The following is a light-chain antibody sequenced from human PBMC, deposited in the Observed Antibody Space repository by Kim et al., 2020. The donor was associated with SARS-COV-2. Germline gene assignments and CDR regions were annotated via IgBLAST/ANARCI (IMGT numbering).Light chain of an antibody. V-gene: IGLV3-1*01. CDR1: KWGDKD. Sequence: GQKERKKGEGDKWGDKDAGWYKKKPGKAQVLVSYQDRKRQAGIHEGLAGSNSGKTDTLNISGTQAMDEADYYCKEWDSSTVVFGGGKQLTVL. CDR2: QDR. CDR3: KEWDSSTVV. J-gene: IGLJ2*01.